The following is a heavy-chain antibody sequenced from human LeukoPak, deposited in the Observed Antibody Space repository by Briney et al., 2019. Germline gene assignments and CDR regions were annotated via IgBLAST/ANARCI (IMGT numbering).Heavy chain of an antibody. D-gene: IGHD4-23*01. CDR3: ARDLLNEGNHLDY. Sequence: SETLSLTCSVSGDSVSNNNYYWGWIRQPPGKGLEWIGSINHSGKTFYNPSLKSRVTISVDTSKNQFSLKLSSVTAADTAVYYCARDLLNEGNHLDYWGQGTLVTVSS. CDR2: INHSGKT. V-gene: IGHV4-39*07. J-gene: IGHJ4*02. CDR1: GDSVSNNNYY.